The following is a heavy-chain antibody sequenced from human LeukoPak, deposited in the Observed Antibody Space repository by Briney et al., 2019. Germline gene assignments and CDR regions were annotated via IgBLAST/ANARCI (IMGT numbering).Heavy chain of an antibody. J-gene: IGHJ4*01. D-gene: IGHD3-10*01. Sequence: ASVKVSCKVSGYTLTELSMHWVRQAPGQGLEWVGGFDPDDGETIYAQKFPGRVTMTEDTSTDTAYMELSSLRSEDTAVYYCAAGNWRRWFGEPPFDDWGQGTLVTVSS. V-gene: IGHV1-24*01. CDR2: FDPDDGET. CDR1: GYTLTELS. CDR3: AAGNWRRWFGEPPFDD.